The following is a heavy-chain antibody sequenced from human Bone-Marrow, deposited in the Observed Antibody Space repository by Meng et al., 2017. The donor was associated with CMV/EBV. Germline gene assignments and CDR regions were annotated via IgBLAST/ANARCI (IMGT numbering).Heavy chain of an antibody. CDR3: TTISSPFDY. V-gene: IGHV3-48*03. CDR1: GFIFSSYE. CDR2: ISDSGNTI. J-gene: IGHJ4*02. D-gene: IGHD3-3*02. Sequence: GESLKISCAASGFIFSSYEMNWVRQAPGKGPEWVAHISDSGNTIYYADAVKGRFTISRYNAKNSVYLQRNSLRAEDTAIYYCTTISSPFDYWGRGTLVSASS.